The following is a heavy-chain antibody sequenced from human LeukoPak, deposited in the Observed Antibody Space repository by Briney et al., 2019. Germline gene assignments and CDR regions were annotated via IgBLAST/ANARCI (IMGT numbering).Heavy chain of an antibody. Sequence: PGGSLRLSCAASGFTVSSNYMSWVRQAPGKGLEWVSVIYSGGSTYYADSAKGRFTISRDNSKNTLYLQMNSLRAEDTAVYYCASGLPYSSSIRGMDVWGQGTTVTVSS. CDR1: GFTVSSNY. CDR2: IYSGGST. V-gene: IGHV3-66*01. D-gene: IGHD6-13*01. J-gene: IGHJ6*02. CDR3: ASGLPYSSSIRGMDV.